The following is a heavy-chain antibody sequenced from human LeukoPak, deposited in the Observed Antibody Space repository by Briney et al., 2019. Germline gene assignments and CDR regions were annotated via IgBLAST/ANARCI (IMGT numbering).Heavy chain of an antibody. CDR2: IYTSGST. CDR1: GGSISSYY. Sequence: PSETLSLTCTVSGGSISSYYWSWIRQPPGKGLEWIGYIYTSGSTNYNPSLKSRVTISVDTSKNQFSLKLSSVTAADTAVYYCARRYCSSTSCYFASDIWGQGTMVTVSS. CDR3: ARRYCSSTSCYFASDI. J-gene: IGHJ3*02. D-gene: IGHD2-2*01. V-gene: IGHV4-4*09.